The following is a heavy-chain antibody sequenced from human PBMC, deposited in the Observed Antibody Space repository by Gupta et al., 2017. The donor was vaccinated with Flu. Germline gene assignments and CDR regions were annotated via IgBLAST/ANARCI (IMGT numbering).Heavy chain of an antibody. Sequence: VQLLASGGNLVQPGGSLRLPCAAPGFTFNNYAIPWVRQAPGKGLEWVSSIISGGSTYYADSVKGRFTISRDNSKNTLFLQMNSLRAEDTAVYYCAKHSYDFLYNWFDPWGQGTLVTVSS. CDR3: AKHSYDFLYNWFDP. J-gene: IGHJ5*02. V-gene: IGHV3-23*01. D-gene: IGHD3-3*01. CDR1: GFTFNNYA. CDR2: IISGGST.